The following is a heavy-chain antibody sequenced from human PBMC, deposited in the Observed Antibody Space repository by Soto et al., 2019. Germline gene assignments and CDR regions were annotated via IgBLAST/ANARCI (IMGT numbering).Heavy chain of an antibody. D-gene: IGHD3-9*01. CDR2: VYRTGSV. V-gene: IGHV4-39*01. CDR1: GVSIGTSGDY. Sequence: QLHLQESGPGLVKPSETLSLTCTVTGVSIGTSGDYWGWVRQPPGKGLEWIGSVYRTGSVYYNPSLDNPPLESRLSITVDTSKNKFALKLRSETAADTAVYYCVDVFTGSTFGYWGQGTLVTVSS. CDR3: VDVFTGSTFGY. J-gene: IGHJ4*02.